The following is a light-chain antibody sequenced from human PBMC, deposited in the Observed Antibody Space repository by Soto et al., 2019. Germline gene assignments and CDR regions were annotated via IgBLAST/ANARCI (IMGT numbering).Light chain of an antibody. CDR1: QSVGSSH. J-gene: IGKJ1*01. CDR3: RQYGSAPWT. CDR2: GAS. Sequence: EIVLTQSPGTLSLSPGERATLSCRASQSVGSSHLAWYQQKPGQAPSLLMYGASSRATGIPDRFSGSGSGTDFTLTISRLEPEDFAVYYCRQYGSAPWTFGQGTK. V-gene: IGKV3-20*01.